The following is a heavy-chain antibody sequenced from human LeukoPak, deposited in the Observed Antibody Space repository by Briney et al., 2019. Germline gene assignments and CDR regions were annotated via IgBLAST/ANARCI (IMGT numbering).Heavy chain of an antibody. CDR3: ARENSPTHYYDSSGYQN. J-gene: IGHJ4*02. D-gene: IGHD3-22*01. V-gene: IGHV4-59*06. CDR2: IYYSGST. Sequence: SETLSLTCTVSGGSISSYYWSWIRQPPGKGLEWIGYIYYSGSTYYNPSLKSRVTISVDTSKNQFSLKLSSVTAADTAVYYCARENSPTHYYDSSGYQNWGQGTLVTVSS. CDR1: GGSISSYY.